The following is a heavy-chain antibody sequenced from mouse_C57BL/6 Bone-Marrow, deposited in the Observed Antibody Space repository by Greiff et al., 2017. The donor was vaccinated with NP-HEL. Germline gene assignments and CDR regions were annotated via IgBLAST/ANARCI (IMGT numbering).Heavy chain of an antibody. Sequence: DVKLQESGAELVKPGASVKLSCTASGFNITDYYMHWVKQRTEQGLEWIGRIDPEDGETKYAPKFQGKATITADTSSNTAYLQLSCLTSEDTAVYYCARDYGSFYYYAMDYWGQGTSVTVSS. J-gene: IGHJ4*01. V-gene: IGHV14-2*01. CDR1: GFNITDYY. CDR3: ARDYGSFYYYAMDY. CDR2: IDPEDGET. D-gene: IGHD1-1*01.